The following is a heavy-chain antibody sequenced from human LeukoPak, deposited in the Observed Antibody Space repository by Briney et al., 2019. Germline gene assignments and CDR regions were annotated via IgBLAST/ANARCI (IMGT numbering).Heavy chain of an antibody. J-gene: IGHJ6*03. CDR3: ARDKVGFFGVVIYYYYMDV. CDR2: IIPIFGTA. CDR1: GGTFSSNA. V-gene: IGHV1-69*13. D-gene: IGHD3-3*01. Sequence: SVKVSCKXSGGTFSSNAISWVRQAPGQGLEWMGGIIPIFGTANYAQKFQGRVTITADESTSTAYMELSSLRSEDTAVYYCARDKVGFFGVVIYYYYMDVWGKGTTVTVSS.